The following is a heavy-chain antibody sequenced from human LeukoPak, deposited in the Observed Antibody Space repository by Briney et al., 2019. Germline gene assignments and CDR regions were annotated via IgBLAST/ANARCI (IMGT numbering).Heavy chain of an antibody. CDR1: GFTFRSFS. Sequence: GGSLRLSCAASGFTFRSFSMNWVRQPPGKGLEWVSSVSSSSIYMNYADSLKGRFTISRDNAKNLLYLQLNTLRAEDTAVYYCARVQCSGGRCNDAFDIWGQGTMVTVSS. CDR2: VSSSSIYM. D-gene: IGHD2-15*01. J-gene: IGHJ3*02. V-gene: IGHV3-21*01. CDR3: ARVQCSGGRCNDAFDI.